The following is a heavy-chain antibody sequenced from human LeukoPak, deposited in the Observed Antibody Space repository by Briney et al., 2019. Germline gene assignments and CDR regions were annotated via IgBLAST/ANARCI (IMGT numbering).Heavy chain of an antibody. J-gene: IGHJ5*02. CDR2: IYYSGST. V-gene: IGHV4-59*01. CDR1: GGSISSYY. CDR3: ARGSPVTMVRGVIGFDP. D-gene: IGHD3-10*01. Sequence: SETLSLTCTVSGGSISSYYWGWIRQPPGKGLEWIGYIYYSGSTNYNPSLKSRVTISVDTSKNQFSLKLSSVTAADTAVYYCARGSPVTMVRGVIGFDPWGQGTLVTVSS.